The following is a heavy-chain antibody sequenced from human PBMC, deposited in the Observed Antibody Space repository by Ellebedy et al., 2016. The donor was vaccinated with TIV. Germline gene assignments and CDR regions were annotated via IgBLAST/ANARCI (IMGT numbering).Heavy chain of an antibody. CDR1: GFTFSSNW. Sequence: PGGSLRLSCAASGFTFSSNWMHWVRQAPGKGLVWVSRINSDGSRSTYADSVKGRFTISRDNAKNTLYLQMTSLRAEDTAVYYCARLYSSSWYGFDYWGQGTLVTVSS. D-gene: IGHD6-13*01. J-gene: IGHJ4*02. CDR2: INSDGSRS. V-gene: IGHV3-74*01. CDR3: ARLYSSSWYGFDY.